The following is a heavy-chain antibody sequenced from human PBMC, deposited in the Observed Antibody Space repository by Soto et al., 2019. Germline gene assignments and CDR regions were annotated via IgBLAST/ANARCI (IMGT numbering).Heavy chain of an antibody. Sequence: GGSLRLSCAASGFTFSSYSMNWVRQAPGKGLEWVSYISSSSSTIYYADSVKGRFTISRDNAKNSLYLQMNSLRAEDTAVYYCARDANCSSTSCSPSYYYYYYMDVWGKGTTVTVSS. CDR3: ARDANCSSTSCSPSYYYYYYMDV. CDR1: GFTFSSYS. J-gene: IGHJ6*03. CDR2: ISSSSSTI. V-gene: IGHV3-48*01. D-gene: IGHD2-2*01.